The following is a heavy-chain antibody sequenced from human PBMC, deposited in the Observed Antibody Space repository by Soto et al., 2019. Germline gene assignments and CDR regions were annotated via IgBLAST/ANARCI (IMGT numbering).Heavy chain of an antibody. J-gene: IGHJ3*02. CDR2: IIPIFGTA. Sequence: ASVKVSCKASGGTFSSYAISWVRQAPGQGLEWMGGIIPIFGTANYAQKFQGRVTITADESTSTAYMELSSLRSEDTAVYYCARGGYDSSGYYYNAFDIWGQGTMVT. D-gene: IGHD3-22*01. V-gene: IGHV1-69*13. CDR1: GGTFSSYA. CDR3: ARGGYDSSGYYYNAFDI.